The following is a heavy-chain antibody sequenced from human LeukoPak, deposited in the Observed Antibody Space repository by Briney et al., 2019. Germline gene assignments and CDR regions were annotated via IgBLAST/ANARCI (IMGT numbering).Heavy chain of an antibody. Sequence: RASVKVSCKPSGYTFIDSYIHWVRQAPGVGLQWMGWISPNNGDTKYAEDFQDRVTMTRDTSINTAYMELNGVIPDDTAVYYCVRSPIGASAYWGRGTLVTVSS. CDR3: VRSPIGASAY. D-gene: IGHD3-10*01. V-gene: IGHV1-2*02. CDR2: ISPNNGDT. J-gene: IGHJ4*02. CDR1: GYTFIDSY.